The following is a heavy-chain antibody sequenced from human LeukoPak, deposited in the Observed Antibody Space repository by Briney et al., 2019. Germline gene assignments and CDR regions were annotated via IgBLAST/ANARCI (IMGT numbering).Heavy chain of an antibody. V-gene: IGHV4-34*01. CDR2: STHSGST. D-gene: IGHD2-2*01. CDR3: ARGRTGAAALDF. Sequence: SETLSLTCTVSGGSISSYYWSWIRQPPGKGLEWIGESTHSGSTNYNPSLKSRVTISVDTSKNQFSLKLTSMTAADTAVYHCARGRTGAAALDFWGPGTLVTVSS. CDR1: GGSISSYY. J-gene: IGHJ4*02.